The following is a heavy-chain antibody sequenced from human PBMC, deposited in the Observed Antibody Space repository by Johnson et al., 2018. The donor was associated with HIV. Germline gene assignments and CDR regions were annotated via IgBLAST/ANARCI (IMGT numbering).Heavy chain of an antibody. CDR2: ISDDGCNK. D-gene: IGHD2-21*01. CDR3: AKDFVTHGAFDI. J-gene: IGHJ3*02. V-gene: IGHV3-30*04. CDR1: GFTCSSYA. Sequence: QVQLVESGGGVVQPGRSLRLSCAASGFTCSSYAMHWVRQAPGKGLEWVAVISDDGCNKNYADSVKGRFTVSRDNSKNTLYLQMNSLRAEDTAVCYCAKDFVTHGAFDIWGQGTMVTVSS.